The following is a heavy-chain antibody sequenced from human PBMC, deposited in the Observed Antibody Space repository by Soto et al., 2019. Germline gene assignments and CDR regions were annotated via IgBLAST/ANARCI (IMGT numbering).Heavy chain of an antibody. CDR2: ISYDGSNK. D-gene: IGHD1-1*01. J-gene: IGHJ6*02. CDR3: ARDRNHYGMDV. V-gene: IGHV3-30-3*01. CDR1: GFTFSSYA. Sequence: QVQLVESGGGVVQPGRSLRLSCAASGFTFSSYAMHWVRQAPGKGLEWVAVISYDGSNKYYADSVKGRFTSSRDNSKNTLYLQMTSLRAEDTAVYYCARDRNHYGMDVWGQGTTVTVSS.